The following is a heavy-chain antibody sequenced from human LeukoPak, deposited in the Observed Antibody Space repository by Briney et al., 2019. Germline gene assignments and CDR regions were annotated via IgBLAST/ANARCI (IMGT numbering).Heavy chain of an antibody. J-gene: IGHJ4*02. CDR3: ATQPSTRSGWYEGGLDY. Sequence: SETLSLTCTVSGYSISSGYYWGWIRQSPGKGLEWIASMYHSGSTYYNPSLKSRVTISVDTSKNQFSLKVSSVTAEDAAVYYCATQPSTRSGWYEGGLDYWGQGTLVTVSS. D-gene: IGHD6-19*01. CDR1: GYSISSGYY. CDR2: MYHSGST. V-gene: IGHV4-38-2*02.